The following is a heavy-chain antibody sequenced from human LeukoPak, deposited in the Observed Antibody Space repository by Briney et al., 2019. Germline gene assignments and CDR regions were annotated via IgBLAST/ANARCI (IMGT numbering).Heavy chain of an antibody. V-gene: IGHV3-48*01. CDR3: ARDEQQLTNAFGI. CDR2: ISSSSSTI. Sequence: GGSLRLSFAASGFTFSSYGMNWFRQAPGKGLGWVSYISSSSSTIYYADSVKGRFTISRDNAKNSLYLQMNSLRAEDTAVYYCARDEQQLTNAFGIWGQGTMVTVSS. D-gene: IGHD6-13*01. J-gene: IGHJ3*02. CDR1: GFTFSSYG.